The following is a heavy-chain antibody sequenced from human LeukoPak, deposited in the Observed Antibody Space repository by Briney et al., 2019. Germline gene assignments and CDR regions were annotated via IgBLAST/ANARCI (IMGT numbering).Heavy chain of an antibody. V-gene: IGHV4-4*02. CDR3: ARDSAPPDAFDI. CDR1: GGSISSSNW. CDR2: IYHSGST. J-gene: IGHJ3*02. Sequence: SETLSLTCAVSGGSISSSNWWSWVRRPPGKGLEWIGEIYHSGSTNYNPSLKSRVTISVDKSKNQFSLKLSSVTAADTAVYYCARDSAPPDAFDIWGQGTMVTVSS.